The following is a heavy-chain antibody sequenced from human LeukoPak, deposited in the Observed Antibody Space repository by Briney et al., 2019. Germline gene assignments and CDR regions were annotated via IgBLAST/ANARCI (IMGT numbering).Heavy chain of an antibody. CDR1: GGSFSGYS. Sequence: SETLSLTCSVKGGSFSGYSWSWIRQPPGKGLYWIGKIDHSGTTIYNPSLKSRVTISLDTSRSQFSLKETSVTAADTAMSYCARGVDGTRSYWSYGRAKWFDPWGQGTLVTVSS. CDR2: IDHSGTT. V-gene: IGHV4-34*01. CDR3: ARGVDGTRSYWSYGRAKWFDP. J-gene: IGHJ5*02. D-gene: IGHD3-10*01.